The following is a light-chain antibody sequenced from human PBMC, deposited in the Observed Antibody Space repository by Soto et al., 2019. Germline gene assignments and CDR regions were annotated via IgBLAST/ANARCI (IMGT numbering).Light chain of an antibody. CDR3: QSYDSSLSAPYV. J-gene: IGLJ1*01. CDR2: GNS. CDR1: SSNIGAGYD. V-gene: IGLV1-40*01. Sequence: QSVLTQPPSVSGAPGQRVTISCTGSSSNIGAGYDVHWYQQLPGTAPKLLIYGNSNRPSGVPDRFSGSKSGTSASLAITGLQAEDEADYYCQSYDSSLSAPYVFGTGTEVTVL.